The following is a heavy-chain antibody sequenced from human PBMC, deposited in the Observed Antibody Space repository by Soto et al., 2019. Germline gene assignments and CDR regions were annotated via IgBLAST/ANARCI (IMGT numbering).Heavy chain of an antibody. Sequence: QVQLVQSGAEVKKPGASVKVSCKASGYTFTSYDINWVRQAPGQRLEWMGWMNPNSGTTGYAQKYQGRVSMTRNTSISTAYMDLSSLRSEDTAVYYCARGRSSYNWFDRWGQGTLVTVSS. J-gene: IGHJ5*02. D-gene: IGHD6-6*01. V-gene: IGHV1-8*01. CDR2: MNPNSGTT. CDR1: GYTFTSYD. CDR3: ARGRSSYNWFDR.